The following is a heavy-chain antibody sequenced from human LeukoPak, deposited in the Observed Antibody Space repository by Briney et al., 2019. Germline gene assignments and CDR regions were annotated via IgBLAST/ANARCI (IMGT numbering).Heavy chain of an antibody. CDR1: GFTFSNYA. J-gene: IGHJ4*02. V-gene: IGHV3-23*01. CDR3: AKVVHLHYFGSGSYDFDY. CDR2: ISGSGGST. Sequence: PGGSLRLSCAASGFTFSNYAMSWVRQAPGKGLEWVSAISGSGGSTYYADSVKGRFTISRDNSKNTLYLQMNRLRAEDTAVYYCAKVVHLHYFGSGSYDFDYWGQGTLVTVSS. D-gene: IGHD3-10*01.